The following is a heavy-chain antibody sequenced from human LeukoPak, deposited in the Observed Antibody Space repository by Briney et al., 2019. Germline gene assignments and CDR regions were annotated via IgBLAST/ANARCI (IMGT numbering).Heavy chain of an antibody. J-gene: IGHJ4*02. V-gene: IGHV3-23*01. CDR1: GFTFSSYA. CDR3: AKDHRGLLWFGELLVY. Sequence: PGGSLRLSCAASGFTFSSYAMSWVRQAPGKGLEWVSAISGSGGNTYYADSVKGRFTISRDNSKSTLYLQMNSLRVEDTAVYYCAKDHRGLLWFGELLVYWGQGTLVTVSS. CDR2: ISGSGGNT. D-gene: IGHD3-10*01.